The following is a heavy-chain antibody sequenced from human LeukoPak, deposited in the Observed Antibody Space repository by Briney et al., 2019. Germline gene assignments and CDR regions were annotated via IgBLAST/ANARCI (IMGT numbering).Heavy chain of an antibody. D-gene: IGHD3-22*01. J-gene: IGHJ4*02. V-gene: IGHV4-59*08. CDR2: VFYDGGT. Sequence: SETLSLTCTVSGGSISSFYWSWVRQPPGKGLEWIGYVFYDGGTRYAASLESRVTISLDTSKNQFSLKLSSVTAADTAVYYCARHGGSGSSGPRRTYDYWGQGTLVTVSS. CDR3: ARHGGSGSSGPRRTYDY. CDR1: GGSISSFY.